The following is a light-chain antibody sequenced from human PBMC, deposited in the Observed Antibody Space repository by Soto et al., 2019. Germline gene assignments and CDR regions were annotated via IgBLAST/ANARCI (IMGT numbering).Light chain of an antibody. CDR3: SADTSSSTVV. J-gene: IGLJ1*01. Sequence: QSALTQPASVSGSPGQSITISCTGTSSDVGGYNYVSWYQQHPGKAPKLMIYEVSNRPSGVSNRFSGSKSGNTASLTISGLQPKDEVEYYCSADTSSSTVVFGTGTKGTAL. CDR2: EVS. V-gene: IGLV2-14*01. CDR1: SSDVGGYNY.